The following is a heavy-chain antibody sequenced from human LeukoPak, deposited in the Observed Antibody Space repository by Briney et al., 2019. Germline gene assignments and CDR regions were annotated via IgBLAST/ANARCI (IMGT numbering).Heavy chain of an antibody. D-gene: IGHD2-15*01. CDR2: ISDRADST. J-gene: IGHJ4*02. Sequence: GGSLRLSCAASGFTFSNCAMSWVRQAPGKGLEWVSTISDRADSTYSADSVKGRFTFSRDNSKNTVYLQMNSLRAEDTAVYYCARGPESFTHFDYWGQGTLVTVSS. CDR1: GFTFSNCA. CDR3: ARGPESFTHFDY. V-gene: IGHV3-23*01.